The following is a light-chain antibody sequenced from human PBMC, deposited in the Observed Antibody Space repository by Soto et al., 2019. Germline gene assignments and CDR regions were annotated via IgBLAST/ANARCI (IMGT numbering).Light chain of an antibody. J-gene: IGLJ2*01. CDR2: VNN. CDR1: NSNIGTNH. V-gene: IGLV1-47*02. CDR3: AAWDDGLSGSYVV. Sequence: QAVVTQPPSASGTPGQRVTISCSGSNSNIGTNHVYWYQQLPGTAPKLLISVNNQRPSGVPDRFSGSKSGTSASLAISGLRSEDEADYYCAAWDDGLSGSYVVFGGGTKLTVL.